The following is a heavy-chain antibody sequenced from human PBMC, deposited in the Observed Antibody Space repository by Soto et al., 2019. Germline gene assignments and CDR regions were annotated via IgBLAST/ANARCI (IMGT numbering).Heavy chain of an antibody. D-gene: IGHD5-12*01. CDR1: GGSISSGDYY. Sequence: SETLSLTCTVSGGSISSGDYYWSWIRQPPGKGLEWIGYIYYSGSTYYNPSLKSRVTISVDTSKNQFSLKLSSVTAADTAVYYCVRYSGYEPFVYWGQGTLVTVSS. CDR2: IYYSGST. CDR3: VRYSGYEPFVY. V-gene: IGHV4-30-4*01. J-gene: IGHJ4*02.